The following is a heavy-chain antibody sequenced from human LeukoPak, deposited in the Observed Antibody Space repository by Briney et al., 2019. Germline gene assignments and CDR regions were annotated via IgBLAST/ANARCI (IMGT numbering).Heavy chain of an antibody. CDR1: GFTFSSYG. J-gene: IGHJ4*02. CDR2: IWYDGSNK. D-gene: IGHD6-19*01. Sequence: GRSLRLSCAASGFTFSSYGMHWVRQAPGKGLEWVAVIWYDGSNKYYADSVKGRLTISRDNSKNTLYLQMNSLRAEDTAVYYCAKGEVSSGWPTPFDYWGQGTLVTVSS. CDR3: AKGEVSSGWPTPFDY. V-gene: IGHV3-33*06.